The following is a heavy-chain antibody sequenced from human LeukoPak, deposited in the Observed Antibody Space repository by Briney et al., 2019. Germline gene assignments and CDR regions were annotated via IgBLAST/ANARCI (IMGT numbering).Heavy chain of an antibody. J-gene: IGHJ4*02. CDR1: GYRFTTYG. Sequence: ASVKVSCKASGYRFTTYGISWVRQAPGQGLEYMGWLNPDTGKTGYVQKFQDRVTMTSDNSITTAFMELTGLRSDDTAVYYCARGLSTVLLHTLTGISDQPDLDFWGQGTLVTVSS. V-gene: IGHV1-8*02. D-gene: IGHD3-9*01. CDR3: ARGLSTVLLHTLTGISDQPDLDF. CDR2: LNPDTGKT.